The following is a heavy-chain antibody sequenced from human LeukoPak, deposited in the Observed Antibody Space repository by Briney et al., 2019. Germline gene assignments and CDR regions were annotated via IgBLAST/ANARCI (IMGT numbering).Heavy chain of an antibody. CDR1: GGTFSSYA. CDR3: AREDTAMVMDV. D-gene: IGHD5-18*01. J-gene: IGHJ6*04. CDR2: IIPIFGTA. V-gene: IGHV1-69*06. Sequence: ASVKVSCKASGGTFSSYAISWVRQAPGQGLEWMGGIIPIFGTANYAQKLQGRVTITADKSTSTAYMELSSLRSEDTAVYYCAREDTAMVMDVWGKGTTVTVSS.